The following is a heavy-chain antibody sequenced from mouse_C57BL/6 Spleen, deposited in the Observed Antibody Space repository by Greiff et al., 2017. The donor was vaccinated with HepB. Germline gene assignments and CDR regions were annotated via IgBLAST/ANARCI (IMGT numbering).Heavy chain of an antibody. V-gene: IGHV5-4*01. CDR1: GFTFSSYA. D-gene: IGHD2-3*01. CDR2: ISDGGSYT. Sequence: EVQRVESGGGLVKPGGSLKLSCAASGFTFSSYAMSWVRQTPEKRLEWVATISDGGSYTYYPDNVKGRFTISRDNAKNNLYLQMSHLKSEDTAMYYCAREAIYDGYYVGYWGQGTTLTVSS. CDR3: AREAIYDGYYVGY. J-gene: IGHJ2*01.